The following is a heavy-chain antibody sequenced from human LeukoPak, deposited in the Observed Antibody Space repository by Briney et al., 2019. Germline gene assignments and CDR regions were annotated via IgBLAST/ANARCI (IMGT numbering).Heavy chain of an antibody. CDR2: IRSKANSYAT. V-gene: IGHV3-73*01. D-gene: IGHD3-22*01. J-gene: IGHJ4*02. Sequence: SGGSLRLSCAASGFTFSGSAMHWVRQASGKGLEWVGRIRSKANSYATAYAASVKGRFTISRDDSKNAAYLQMNSLKTEDTAVYYCTRHASPRYDSSGYPPGGDYWGQGTLVTVSS. CDR3: TRHASPRYDSSGYPPGGDY. CDR1: GFTFSGSA.